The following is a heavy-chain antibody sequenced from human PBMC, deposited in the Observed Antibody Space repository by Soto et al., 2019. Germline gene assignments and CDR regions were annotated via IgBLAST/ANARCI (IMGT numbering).Heavy chain of an antibody. CDR1: GGTISGYY. D-gene: IGHD6-13*01. CDR3: ARMMAASGTAFDY. Sequence: PSETLSLTCSVSGGTISGYYWTWIRQPAGKGLEWIGRIYSSGNTKYNPSLQSRVTMSLDTSNNQFSLRLTSVTAADTATYYCARMMAASGTAFDYWGQGALVTVSS. V-gene: IGHV4-4*07. CDR2: IYSSGNT. J-gene: IGHJ4*02.